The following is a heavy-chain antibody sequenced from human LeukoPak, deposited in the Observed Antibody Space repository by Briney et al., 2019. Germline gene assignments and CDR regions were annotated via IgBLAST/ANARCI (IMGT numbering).Heavy chain of an antibody. V-gene: IGHV4-61*05. D-gene: IGHD3-10*01. Sequence: SETLSLTCTVSGGSISSSSYYWGWIRQPPGKGLEWIGDIYYSGSTNYNPSLKSRVTISVDTSKNQFSLKLSSVTAADTAVYYCARGIIMVRGVKPSFDYWGQGTLVTVSS. CDR3: ARGIIMVRGVKPSFDY. CDR2: IYYSGST. CDR1: GGSISSSSYY. J-gene: IGHJ4*02.